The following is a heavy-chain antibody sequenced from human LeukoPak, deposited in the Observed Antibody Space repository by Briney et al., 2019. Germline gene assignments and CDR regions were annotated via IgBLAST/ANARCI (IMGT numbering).Heavy chain of an antibody. D-gene: IGHD3-10*01. V-gene: IGHV3-43*01. J-gene: IGHJ4*02. Sequence: GGSLRLSCAASGFTFDDYAMHWVRQAPGKGLQWVSLISWEGDTTYYADSVRGRFTISRDNSRNFLYLHVNSLRTDDTASYYCTRDTDYGSATNYFDHWGQGTLVSVSS. CDR3: TRDTDYGSATNYFDH. CDR1: GFTFDDYA. CDR2: ISWEGDTT.